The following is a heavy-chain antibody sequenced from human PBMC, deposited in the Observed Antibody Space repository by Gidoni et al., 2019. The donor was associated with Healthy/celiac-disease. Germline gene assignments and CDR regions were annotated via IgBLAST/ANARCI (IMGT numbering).Heavy chain of an antibody. V-gene: IGHV4-34*01. Sequence: QVQLQQWGAGLLKPSETLSLTCAVYGGSFSGYYWSWIRQPPGKGLEWIGEINHSGSTNYNPSLKSRVTISVDTSKNQFSLKLSSVTAADTAVYYCARGPLWFGLYYFDYWGQGTLVTVSS. CDR1: GGSFSGYY. J-gene: IGHJ4*02. CDR3: ARGPLWFGLYYFDY. D-gene: IGHD3-10*01. CDR2: INHSGST.